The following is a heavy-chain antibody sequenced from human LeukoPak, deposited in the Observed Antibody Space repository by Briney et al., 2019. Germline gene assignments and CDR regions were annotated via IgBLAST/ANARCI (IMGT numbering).Heavy chain of an antibody. CDR2: INHSGST. Sequence: KPSETLSLTCAVYGGSFNGYYWSWIRQPPGKGLEWIGEINHSGSTNYNPSLKSRVTISVDTSKNQFSLKLSSVTAADTAVYYCARLSSGWYGGGLGSFDYWGQGTLVTVSS. CDR3: ARLSSGWYGGGLGSFDY. CDR1: GGSFNGYY. V-gene: IGHV4-34*01. J-gene: IGHJ4*02. D-gene: IGHD6-19*01.